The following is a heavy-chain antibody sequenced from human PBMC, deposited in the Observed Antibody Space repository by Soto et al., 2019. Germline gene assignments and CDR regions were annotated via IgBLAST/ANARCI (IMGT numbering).Heavy chain of an antibody. CDR2: IYYSGST. D-gene: IGHD4-17*01. CDR1: GGSISSYY. Sequence: SETLSLTCTVSGGSISSYYWSWIRQPPGKGLEWIGYIYYSGSTNYNPSLKSRVNISVDKSKNQFSLKLSSVTAADTAVYYCARAHYGDYGYGMDVWGQGTTVTVS. J-gene: IGHJ6*02. CDR3: ARAHYGDYGYGMDV. V-gene: IGHV4-59*12.